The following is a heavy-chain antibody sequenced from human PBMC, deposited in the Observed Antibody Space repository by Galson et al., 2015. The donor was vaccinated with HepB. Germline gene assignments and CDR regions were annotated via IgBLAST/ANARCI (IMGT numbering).Heavy chain of an antibody. J-gene: IGHJ6*02. Sequence: SLRLSCAASGFTFSSYAMHWVRQAPGKGLEWVAVISYDGSNKYCADSVKGRFTISRDNSKNTLYPQMNSLRAEDTAVYYCARIAVAGGDYHYGMDVWGQGTTVTVSS. V-gene: IGHV3-30*04. CDR2: ISYDGSNK. CDR1: GFTFSSYA. D-gene: IGHD6-19*01. CDR3: ARIAVAGGDYHYGMDV.